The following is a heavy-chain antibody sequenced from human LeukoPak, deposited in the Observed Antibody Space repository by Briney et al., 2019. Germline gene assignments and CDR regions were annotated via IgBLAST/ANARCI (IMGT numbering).Heavy chain of an antibody. D-gene: IGHD4-23*01. J-gene: IGHJ4*02. CDR3: ARDNAVVTHYFDY. CDR1: GFTFSSYR. Sequence: GGSLRLSCAASGFTFSSYRMNWVRQAPGKGLEWVSYISSSSTIYYADSVKGRFTISRDNAKNSLYLQMNSLRAEDTAVYYCARDNAVVTHYFDYWGQGTLVTVSS. CDR2: ISSSSTI. V-gene: IGHV3-48*01.